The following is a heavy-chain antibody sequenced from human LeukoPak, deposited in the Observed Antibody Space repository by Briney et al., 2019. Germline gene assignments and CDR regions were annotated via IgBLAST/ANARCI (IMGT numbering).Heavy chain of an antibody. V-gene: IGHV1-8*01. CDR3: ARFSVGSYSPSY. J-gene: IGHJ4*02. CDR1: GYTFTSYD. D-gene: IGHD1-26*01. CDR2: MNPNSGNT. Sequence: ASVKVSCKASGYTFTSYDINWVRQATGQGLEWMGWMNPNSGNTGYAQKLQGRVTMTTDTSTSTAYMELRSLRSDDTAVYYCARFSVGSYSPSYWGQGTLVTVSS.